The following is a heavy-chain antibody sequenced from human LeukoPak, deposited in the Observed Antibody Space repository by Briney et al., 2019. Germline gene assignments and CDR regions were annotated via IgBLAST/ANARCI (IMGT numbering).Heavy chain of an antibody. CDR1: GGTFSSYA. D-gene: IGHD2-2*01. Sequence: SVYVSCKASGGTFSSYAISCVRQTPGQGLEWLGRIIPILVIANYAQKFQGRVTITADKSTSTAYMELSSLRSEDTAVYYCARGGYCSSTSCSPMGFDYWGQGTLVTVSS. J-gene: IGHJ4*02. CDR2: IIPILVIA. CDR3: ARGGYCSSTSCSPMGFDY. V-gene: IGHV1-69*04.